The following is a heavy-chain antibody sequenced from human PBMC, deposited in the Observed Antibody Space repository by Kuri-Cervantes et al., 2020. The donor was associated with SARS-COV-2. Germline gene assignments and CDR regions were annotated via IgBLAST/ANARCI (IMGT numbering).Heavy chain of an antibody. J-gene: IGHJ4*02. Sequence: GESLKISCAASGFTFSSYWMSWVRQAPGKGLEWVANIKQDGSEKYYVDSVKGRFTISRDNAKNSLYLQMNSLRAEDTAVYYCAKGPITMIVVVNYFDYWGQETLVTVSS. V-gene: IGHV3-7*03. D-gene: IGHD3-22*01. CDR2: IKQDGSEK. CDR3: AKGPITMIVVVNYFDY. CDR1: GFTFSSYW.